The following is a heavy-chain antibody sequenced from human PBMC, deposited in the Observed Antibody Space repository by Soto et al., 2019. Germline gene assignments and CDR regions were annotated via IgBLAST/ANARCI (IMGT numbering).Heavy chain of an antibody. CDR2: IYYSGST. D-gene: IGHD1-7*01. CDR1: GDSISSYY. CDR3: ATRGTTGAFDI. J-gene: IGHJ3*02. V-gene: IGHV4-59*01. Sequence: PSETLSLTCTVSGDSISSYYWSWIRQPPGKGLEWIGYIYYSGSTNYNPSLKSRVTISVDTSKNQFSLKLSSVTAADTAVYYCATRGTTGAFDIWGQGTMVTVSS.